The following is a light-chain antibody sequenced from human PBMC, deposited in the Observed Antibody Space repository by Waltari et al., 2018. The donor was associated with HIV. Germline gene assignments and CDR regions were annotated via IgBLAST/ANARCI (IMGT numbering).Light chain of an antibody. CDR1: SSDDGGYND. CDR2: EVS. Sequence: QSALTQPPSASGSPGQPVTISCTATSSDDGGYNDVSWYQQHPGKAPKLMIYEVSTRPSGVPDRFSGSKSGNTASLTVSGLQAEDESDYYCSSYAGSNNLVFGGGTKLTVL. J-gene: IGLJ2*01. V-gene: IGLV2-8*01. CDR3: SSYAGSNNLV.